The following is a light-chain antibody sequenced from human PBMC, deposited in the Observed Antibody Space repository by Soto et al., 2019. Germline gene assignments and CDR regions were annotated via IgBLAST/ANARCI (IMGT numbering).Light chain of an antibody. CDR2: DAS. CDR3: QQYGSSPQT. Sequence: DIQMTQSPSTLSASVGERVTIICGASQSISSWLAWYQQKPGKAPKLLIYDASSLESGVPSRFSGSGSGTDFTLTISRLEPEDFAVYYCQQYGSSPQTFGQGTKVDIK. J-gene: IGKJ1*01. CDR1: QSISSW. V-gene: IGKV1-5*02.